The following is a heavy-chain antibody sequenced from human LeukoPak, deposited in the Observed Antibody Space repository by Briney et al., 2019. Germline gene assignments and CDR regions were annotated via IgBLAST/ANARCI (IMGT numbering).Heavy chain of an antibody. V-gene: IGHV3-23*01. D-gene: IGHD3-22*01. J-gene: IGHJ3*02. CDR2: ITDGGGST. CDR3: ARALTFYYSDAFDI. Sequence: GGSLRLSCAASGFTFSTYVMTWVRQAPGKGLEWVSTITDGGGSTYYADSVKGRLTISRDNSKNTLYLQMGSLRDEDMAVYYCARALTFYYSDAFDIWGQGTMVTVSS. CDR1: GFTFSTYV.